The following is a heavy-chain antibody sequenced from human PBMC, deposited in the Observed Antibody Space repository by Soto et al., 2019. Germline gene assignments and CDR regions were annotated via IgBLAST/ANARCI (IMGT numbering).Heavy chain of an antibody. V-gene: IGHV4-59*01. J-gene: IGHJ3*02. D-gene: IGHD3-10*01. Sequence: SETLSLTCTIFGDSISTCYWTWLRQPPGKGLEWIGYSFYDGSTNYNPSLRSRVTMSEDTSKNQFSLKLNSVTAADTAVYYCATGSGSSTPDAFDIRDRGTMVTV. CDR1: GDSISTCY. CDR2: SFYDGST. CDR3: ATGSGSSTPDAFDI.